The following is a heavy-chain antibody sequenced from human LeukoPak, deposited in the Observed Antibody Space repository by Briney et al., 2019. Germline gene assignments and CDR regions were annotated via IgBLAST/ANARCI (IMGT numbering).Heavy chain of an antibody. CDR1: GGSISSYY. J-gene: IGHJ4*02. V-gene: IGHV4-59*01. CDR3: ASSRYYYGSGSYYILDY. CDR2: IYYSGST. D-gene: IGHD3-10*01. Sequence: SETLSLTCTVSGGSISSYYWSWIRQPPGKGLEWIGYIYYSGSTNYNPSLKSRVTISVDTSKNQFSLKLSSVTAADTAVYYCASSRYYYGSGSYYILDYWGQGTLVTVSS.